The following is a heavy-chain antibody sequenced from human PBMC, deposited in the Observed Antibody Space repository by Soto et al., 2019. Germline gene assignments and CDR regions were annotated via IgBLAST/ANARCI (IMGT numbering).Heavy chain of an antibody. Sequence: EVQLVESGGGLAKPGGSLRLSCAASGFTFSHAWMSWVRQAPGKGLEWVGLIKSETSGGRTDYAAPMKGRFTISRDDSINMLYLQMNSLKIEDTGVYYCQWSGTNWFATWGQGTLVTVSS. J-gene: IGHJ5*02. V-gene: IGHV3-15*01. CDR3: QWSGTNWFAT. CDR2: IKSETSGGRT. CDR1: GFTFSHAW. D-gene: IGHD3-3*01.